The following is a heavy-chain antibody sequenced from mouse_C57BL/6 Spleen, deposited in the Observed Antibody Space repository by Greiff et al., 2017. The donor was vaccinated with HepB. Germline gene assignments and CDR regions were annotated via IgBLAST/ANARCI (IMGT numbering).Heavy chain of an antibody. CDR2: FHPYNDDT. CDR3: ARGYYGSSYPAWFAY. D-gene: IGHD1-1*01. J-gene: IGHJ3*01. CDR1: GYTFTTYP. Sequence: VHLVESGAELVKPGASVKMSCKASGYTFTTYPIEWMKQNHGKSLEWIGNFHPYNDDTKYNEKFKGKATLTVEKSSSTVYLELSRLTSDDSAVYYCARGYYGSSYPAWFAYWGQGTLVTVSA. V-gene: IGHV1-47*01.